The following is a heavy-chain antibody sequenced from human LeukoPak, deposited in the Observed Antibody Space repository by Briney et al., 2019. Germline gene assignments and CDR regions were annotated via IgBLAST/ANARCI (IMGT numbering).Heavy chain of an antibody. D-gene: IGHD2-2*01. J-gene: IGHJ5*02. CDR2: ISWNSGSI. Sequence: GGSLRLSCAASGFTFDDYAMHWVRQAPGKGLKWVSGISWNSGSIGYADSVKGRFTISRDNAKNSLYLQMNSLRAEDTALYYCAKEGGRCSSTSCYRAAHRFDPWGQGTLVTVSS. CDR1: GFTFDDYA. V-gene: IGHV3-9*01. CDR3: AKEGGRCSSTSCYRAAHRFDP.